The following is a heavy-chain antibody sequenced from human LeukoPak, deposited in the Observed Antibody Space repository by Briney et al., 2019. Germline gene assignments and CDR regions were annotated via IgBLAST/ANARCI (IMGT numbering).Heavy chain of an antibody. D-gene: IGHD6-19*01. CDR3: ARGFLGGTDQYFDS. V-gene: IGHV3-23*01. Sequence: GGSLRLSCAASGFTFSTYAMNWVHQAPAKGLEWVSTIGGGGPTTDYADSVKDRFTIPRDNSKNTLYLQMNSLRAEDTAVYFCARGFLGGTDQYFDSWGQGTLVTVSS. J-gene: IGHJ4*02. CDR2: IGGGGPTT. CDR1: GFTFSTYA.